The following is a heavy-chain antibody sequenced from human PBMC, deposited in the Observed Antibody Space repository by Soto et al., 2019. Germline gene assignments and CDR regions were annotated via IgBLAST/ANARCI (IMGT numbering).Heavy chain of an antibody. J-gene: IGHJ4*02. CDR1: GYTFTSYD. CDR3: ARGFAFVGGDYLRY. CDR2: MNPNSGNT. Sequence: GASVKVSCKASGYTFTSYDINWVRQATGQGLEWMGWMNPNSGNTGYAQKFQGRVTMTRNTSIGTAYMELSSLRSEDTAVYYCARGFAFVGGDYLRYWGQGTLVTVSS. D-gene: IGHD3-16*01. V-gene: IGHV1-8*01.